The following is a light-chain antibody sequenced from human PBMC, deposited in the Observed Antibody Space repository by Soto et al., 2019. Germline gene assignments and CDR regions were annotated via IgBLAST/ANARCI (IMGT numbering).Light chain of an antibody. CDR3: QSYDSSQSVV. CDR1: SSNIGAGYD. V-gene: IGLV1-40*01. J-gene: IGLJ2*01. CDR2: GNS. Sequence: QSVLTQPPSASGAPGQRVTISCTGSSSNIGAGYDVHWYQQLPGTAPKLLIYGNSNRPSGVPDRFSGSKSGTSASLAITGLQAEDEADYYCQSYDSSQSVVFGGGTKLTVL.